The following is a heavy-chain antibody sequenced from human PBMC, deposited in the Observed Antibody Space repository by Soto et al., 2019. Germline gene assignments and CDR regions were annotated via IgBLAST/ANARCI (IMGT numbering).Heavy chain of an antibody. CDR1: GFSFSTYG. CDR2: ISYDGSNK. V-gene: IGHV3-30*18. D-gene: IGHD2-15*01. Sequence: PGGSLRLSCAASGFSFSTYGMHWVRQAPGKGLEWVAVISYDGSNKYYADSVKGRFTISRDNSKNTLYLQMNSLRVEDTAVYYCAQDGGGVYCSGDICYSNGMDVWGQGSTVTVSS. J-gene: IGHJ6*02. CDR3: AQDGGGVYCSGDICYSNGMDV.